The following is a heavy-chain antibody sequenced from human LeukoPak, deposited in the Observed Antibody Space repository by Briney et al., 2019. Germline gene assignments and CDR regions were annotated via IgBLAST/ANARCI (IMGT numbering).Heavy chain of an antibody. CDR1: GYTFTGYY. V-gene: IGHV1-2*02. CDR2: INPNSGGT. J-gene: IGHJ4*02. Sequence: GASVKVSCKASGYTFTGYYMHWVRQAPGQGLEWMGWINPNSGGTNYAQQFQGRLTMTRDTSISTAYMELSRLRSDDTAVYYCARGKTMMIVVSLFDYWGQGTLVTVSS. D-gene: IGHD3-22*01. CDR3: ARGKTMMIVVSLFDY.